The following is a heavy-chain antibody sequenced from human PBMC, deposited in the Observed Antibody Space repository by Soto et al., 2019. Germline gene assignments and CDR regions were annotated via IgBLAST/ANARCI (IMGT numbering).Heavy chain of an antibody. CDR2: IYHSGTT. J-gene: IGHJ5*02. CDR1: GFSISSGYS. CDR3: ARDSSGYYWFDP. D-gene: IGHD3-22*01. Sequence: TSETLSLTCAVSGFSISSGYSWGWIRQPPGKGPEWLGSIYHSGTTYYNPSVKGRVTISVDTSKNQFSLKMSSVTAADTAVYYCARDSSGYYWFDPWGQGTLVTVSS. V-gene: IGHV4-38-2*02.